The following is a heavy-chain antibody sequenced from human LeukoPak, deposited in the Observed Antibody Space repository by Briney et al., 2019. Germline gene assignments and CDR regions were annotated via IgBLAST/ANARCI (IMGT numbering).Heavy chain of an antibody. J-gene: IGHJ5*02. Sequence: GGSLRLSCAASGFTFSSYDVHWVRQATGKGLEWVSAIGTAGDTYYPGSVKGRFTISRENAKNSLYLQMNSLRAGDTAVYYCARGYSSSWYSRGNWFDPWGQGTLVTVSS. CDR3: ARGYSSSWYSRGNWFDP. CDR2: IGTAGDT. D-gene: IGHD6-13*01. CDR1: GFTFSSYD. V-gene: IGHV3-13*01.